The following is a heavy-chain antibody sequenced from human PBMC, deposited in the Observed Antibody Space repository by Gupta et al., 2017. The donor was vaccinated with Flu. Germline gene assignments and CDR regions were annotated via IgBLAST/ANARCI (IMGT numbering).Heavy chain of an antibody. D-gene: IGHD5-24*01. CDR2: IYPGDSDT. J-gene: IGHJ2*01. CDR3: ARPAGVEMATIIDWDWYFDL. V-gene: IGHV5-51*03. Sequence: EVQLVQSGAEVKKPGESLKISCKGSGYSFTSYWIGWVRQLPGKGLEWMGIIYPGDSDTRYSPSFQGQVTISADKSISTAYLQWSSLKASDTAMYYCARPAGVEMATIIDWDWYFDLWGRGTLVTVAS. CDR1: GYSFTSYW.